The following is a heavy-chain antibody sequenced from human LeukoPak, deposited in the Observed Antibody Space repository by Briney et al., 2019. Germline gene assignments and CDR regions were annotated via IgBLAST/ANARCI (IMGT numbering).Heavy chain of an antibody. D-gene: IGHD3-3*01. CDR3: ARGGYDFWSGYPLDY. J-gene: IGHJ4*02. CDR2: IWHDASHT. Sequence: GRSLRLSCAASGFSFSTYAMHWVRQAPGKGLEWVALIWHDASHTFYTDSVKGRFTISRDNSKNSLYLQMNSLRAEDTAVYYCARGGYDFWSGYPLDYWGQGTLVTVSS. V-gene: IGHV3-33*01. CDR1: GFSFSTYA.